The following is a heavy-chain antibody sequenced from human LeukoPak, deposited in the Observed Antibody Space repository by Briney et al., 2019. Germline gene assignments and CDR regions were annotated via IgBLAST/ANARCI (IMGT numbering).Heavy chain of an antibody. CDR1: GDTVSSNSAV. V-gene: IGHV6-1*01. Sequence: SQTLSLTCAISGDTVSSNSAVWNWTRQPPSRVLGWLGRTYYRPKWYNDYPVPVKSRITINPDTSKNQFSLQLNSVTPEDTAVYYCARAPRGIFDYWGQGTLVTVSS. D-gene: IGHD3-16*01. J-gene: IGHJ4*02. CDR2: TYYRPKWYN. CDR3: ARAPRGIFDY.